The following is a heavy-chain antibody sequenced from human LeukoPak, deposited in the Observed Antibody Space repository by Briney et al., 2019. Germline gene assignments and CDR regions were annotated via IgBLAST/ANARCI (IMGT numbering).Heavy chain of an antibody. D-gene: IGHD3-22*01. V-gene: IGHV4-59*12. CDR2: IYYGGST. CDR1: GGSLSSYY. Sequence: PSETLSLTCTVSGGSLSSYYWSWIRQPPGKGLEWIGYIYYGGSTNYNPSLKSRVTISVDTSKNQFSLKLTSVTDADTAVYYCARDAYYYDGSGYYVVDYWGQGTLVTVSS. CDR3: ARDAYYYDGSGYYVVDY. J-gene: IGHJ4*02.